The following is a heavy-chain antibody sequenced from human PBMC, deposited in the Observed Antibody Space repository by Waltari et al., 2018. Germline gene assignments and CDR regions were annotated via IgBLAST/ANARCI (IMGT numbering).Heavy chain of an antibody. Sequence: QVQLQESGPGLVKPSETLSLTCTVSGGSTSTYYWSWVRQSPGKGLEWIGYIHYSGSSGYNPALRSRVALSLDTPNNQFSLRLRSVTAADAAIYYCARADTSTSYFYYYMDVWGKGTTVTVSS. CDR2: IHYSGSS. D-gene: IGHD1-26*01. J-gene: IGHJ6*03. CDR3: ARADTSTSYFYYYMDV. V-gene: IGHV4-59*01. CDR1: GGSTSTYY.